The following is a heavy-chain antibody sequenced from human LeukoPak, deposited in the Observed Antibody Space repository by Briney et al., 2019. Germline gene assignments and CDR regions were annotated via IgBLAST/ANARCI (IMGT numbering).Heavy chain of an antibody. CDR1: AFTFSSFG. CDR2: IWYDGSNK. CDR3: ARNGYNFDY. D-gene: IGHD5-24*01. V-gene: IGHV3-33*01. J-gene: IGHJ4*02. Sequence: GGSLRLSCAASAFTFSSFGMHWVRQAPGKGLEWVAVIWYDGSNKYYADSVEGRFTISRDNSKNTLYLQMNSLRAEDTAVYYCARNGYNFDYWGQGTLVTVSS.